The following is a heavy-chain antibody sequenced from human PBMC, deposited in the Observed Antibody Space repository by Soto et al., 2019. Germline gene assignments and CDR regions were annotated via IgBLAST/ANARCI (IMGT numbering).Heavy chain of an antibody. D-gene: IGHD5-12*01. CDR2: ISGSGGST. CDR3: ASSTEYSGYDDITFDY. J-gene: IGHJ4*02. CDR1: GFTFSSYA. Sequence: GGSLRLSCAASGFTFSSYAMSWVRQAPGKGLEWVSAISGSGGSTYYADSVKGRFTISRDNSKNTLYLQMNSLRAEDTAVYYCASSTEYSGYDDITFDYWGQGTLVTVSS. V-gene: IGHV3-23*01.